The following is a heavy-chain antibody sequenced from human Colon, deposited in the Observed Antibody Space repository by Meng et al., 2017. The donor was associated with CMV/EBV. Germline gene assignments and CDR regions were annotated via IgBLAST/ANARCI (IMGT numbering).Heavy chain of an antibody. D-gene: IGHD2-2*01. V-gene: IGHV4-39*07. CDR1: GGSISSNTYY. CDR2: IYSSGST. CDR3: AREGPSATPPPYWFDP. J-gene: IGHJ5*02. Sequence: SETLSLTCTVSGGSISSNTYYWAWIRQPPGKGLEWIGSIYSSGSTYYNPSLKSRVAISVDTSKKQFSLKLSSLTAAETAVYYCAREGPSATPPPYWFDPWGQGTLVTVSS.